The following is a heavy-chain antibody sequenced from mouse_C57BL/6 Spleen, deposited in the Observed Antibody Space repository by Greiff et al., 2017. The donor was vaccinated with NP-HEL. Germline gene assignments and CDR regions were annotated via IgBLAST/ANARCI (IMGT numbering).Heavy chain of an antibody. CDR2: ILPGSGST. V-gene: IGHV1-9*01. Sequence: QVQLQQSGAELMKPGASVKLSCKATGYTFTGYWIEWVKQRPGHGLEWIGEILPGSGSTNYNEKFKGKATFTADTSSNTAYMQLSSLTTEDSAIYYCARSGITTGESLRWYFDVWGTGTTVTVSS. J-gene: IGHJ1*03. CDR3: ARSGITTGESLRWYFDV. D-gene: IGHD1-1*01. CDR1: GYTFTGYW.